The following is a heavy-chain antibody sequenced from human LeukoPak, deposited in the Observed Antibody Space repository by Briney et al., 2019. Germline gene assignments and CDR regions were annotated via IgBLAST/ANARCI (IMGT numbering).Heavy chain of an antibody. CDR2: INHSGST. J-gene: IGHJ3*02. CDR3: ARPQTRSSGWYRRVQSAAFDI. CDR1: GGSFSGYY. V-gene: IGHV4-34*01. D-gene: IGHD6-19*01. Sequence: SETLSLACAVYGGSFSGYYWSWIRQPPGKGLEWIGEINHSGSTNYNPSLKSRVTISVDTSKNQFSLKLSSVTAADTAVYYCARPQTRSSGWYRRVQSAAFDIWGQGTMVTVSS.